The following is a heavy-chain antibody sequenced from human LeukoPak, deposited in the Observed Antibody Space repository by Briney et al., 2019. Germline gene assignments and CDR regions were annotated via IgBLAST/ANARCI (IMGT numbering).Heavy chain of an antibody. CDR2: IWYDGSNK. D-gene: IGHD3-16*01. V-gene: IGHV3-33*01. J-gene: IGHJ6*02. Sequence: GGSLRLSCAASGFTFSSYGMHWVRQAPGKGLEWVAVIWYDGSNKYYADSVKGRFTISRDNSKNTLYLQMNSLRAEDTAVYYCARLIRDYYYGMDVWGQGTTVTVSS. CDR1: GFTFSSYG. CDR3: ARLIRDYYYGMDV.